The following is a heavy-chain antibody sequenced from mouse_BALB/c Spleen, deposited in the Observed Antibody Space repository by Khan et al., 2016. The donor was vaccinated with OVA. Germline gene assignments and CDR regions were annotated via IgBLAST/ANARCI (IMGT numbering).Heavy chain of an antibody. V-gene: IGHV1-7*01. CDR3: ARRGIYGIFAY. J-gene: IGHJ3*01. D-gene: IGHD2-1*01. CDR1: GYTFTTYW. CDR2: IDPSTGYT. Sequence: QVQLQQSGAELAKPGASVKMSGKASGYTFTTYWMHWVKQRPGQGLEWIGYIDPSTGYTEYNQKFKDEATFTTDNSSSTAYMQLISLTSEDSAVYYCARRGIYGIFAYWGQGTLVTVSA.